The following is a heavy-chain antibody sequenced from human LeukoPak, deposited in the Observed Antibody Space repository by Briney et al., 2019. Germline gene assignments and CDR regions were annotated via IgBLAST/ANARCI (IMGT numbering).Heavy chain of an antibody. D-gene: IGHD2-8*01. J-gene: IGHJ4*02. CDR2: ISGSGGST. CDR1: GFTFSSYA. V-gene: IGHV3-23*01. Sequence: QPGGSLRLSCAASGFTFSSYAMSWVRQAPGKGLEWVSAISGSGGSTYYADSVKGQFTISRDNSKNTLYLQMNSLRAEDTAVYYCAKDGPRGYCTNGVCYLFDYWGQGTLVTVSS. CDR3: AKDGPRGYCTNGVCYLFDY.